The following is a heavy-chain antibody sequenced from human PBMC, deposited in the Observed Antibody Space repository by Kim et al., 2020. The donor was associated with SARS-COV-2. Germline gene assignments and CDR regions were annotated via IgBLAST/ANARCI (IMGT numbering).Heavy chain of an antibody. V-gene: IGHV4-31*03. CDR2: IYYSGTA. CDR3: ARSEYSSSSFDY. CDR1: GDSVSSGGYY. J-gene: IGHJ4*02. D-gene: IGHD6-6*01. Sequence: SETLSLTCNVSGDSVSSGGYYWSWIRQLPGEGLEWIGYIYYSGTAYYNPSLKNRLALSVDTSKNQFSLNVSSVTAADTGVYYCARSEYSSSSFDYWGQGTQVTVSS.